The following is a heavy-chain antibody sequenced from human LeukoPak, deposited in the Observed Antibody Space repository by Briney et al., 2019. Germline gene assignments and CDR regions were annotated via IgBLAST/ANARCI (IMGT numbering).Heavy chain of an antibody. CDR3: ARAIGETGAYYFDY. V-gene: IGHV1-69*05. Sequence: ASVKVSCKASGGTFCSYAISWVRQAPGQGLEWMGGIIPIFGTANYAQKFQGRVTITTDESTSTAYMELSSLRSEDTAVYYCARAIGETGAYYFDYWGQGTLVTVSS. CDR2: IIPIFGTA. D-gene: IGHD1-1*01. CDR1: GGTFCSYA. J-gene: IGHJ4*02.